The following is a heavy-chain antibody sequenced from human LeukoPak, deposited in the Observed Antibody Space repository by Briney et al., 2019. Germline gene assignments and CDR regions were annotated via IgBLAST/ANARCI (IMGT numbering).Heavy chain of an antibody. CDR2: ISYDGSNK. CDR1: GFTFSSYA. V-gene: IGHV3-30-3*01. CDR3: AREKYELSYYYDSSGYVDY. Sequence: GGSLRLSCAASGFTFSSYAMPWVRQAPGKGLEWVAVISYDGSNKYYADSVKGRFTISRDNSKNTLYLQMNSLRAEDTAVYYCAREKYELSYYYDSSGYVDYWGQGTLVTVSS. J-gene: IGHJ4*02. D-gene: IGHD3-22*01.